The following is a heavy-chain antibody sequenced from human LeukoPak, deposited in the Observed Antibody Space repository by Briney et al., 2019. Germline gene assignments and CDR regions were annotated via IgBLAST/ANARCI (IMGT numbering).Heavy chain of an antibody. CDR2: ISFDGSNK. V-gene: IGHV3-30*04. D-gene: IGHD3-10*01. CDR3: ARGGHYGSGSNYPMDY. Sequence: QVQLVESGGGVVQPGRSLRLSCAASGFTFSSYAMHWVRQAPGKGLEWVAVISFDGSNKYYADSVKGRFTISRDNSKNTLYLQMNSLRAEDTAVYYCARGGHYGSGSNYPMDYWGQGTLVTVSS. CDR1: GFTFSSYA. J-gene: IGHJ4*02.